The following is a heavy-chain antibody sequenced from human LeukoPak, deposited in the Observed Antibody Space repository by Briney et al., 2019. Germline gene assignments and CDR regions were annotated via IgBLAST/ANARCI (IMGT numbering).Heavy chain of an antibody. CDR2: IFTSGST. J-gene: IGHJ6*02. D-gene: IGHD2-15*01. CDR3: ARGRVVAANYYGMDV. Sequence: SETLSLTCTVSGGSISSYYWSWIRQPAGKGLEWIGRIFTSGSTHYNPSLKSRVTMSVDTSKNQFSLRLSSVTAADTAVYYCARGRVVAANYYGMDVWGQGTTVTVSS. V-gene: IGHV4-4*07. CDR1: GGSISSYY.